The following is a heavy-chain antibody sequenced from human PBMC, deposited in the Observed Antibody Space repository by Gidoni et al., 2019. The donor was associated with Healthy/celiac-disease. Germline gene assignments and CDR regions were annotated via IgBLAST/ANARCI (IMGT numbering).Heavy chain of an antibody. Sequence: QVQLQESGPGLVKPSQTLSLTCTVSGGSISSGSYYWSWIRQPAGKGLEWIGRIYTSGSTNYNPSLKSRVTISVDTSKNQFSLKLSSVTAADTAVYYCARSLERYDYVWGSYTWRYYGMDVWGQGTTVTVSS. CDR1: GGSISSGSYY. V-gene: IGHV4-61*02. CDR2: IYTSGST. CDR3: ARSLERYDYVWGSYTWRYYGMDV. J-gene: IGHJ6*02. D-gene: IGHD3-16*01.